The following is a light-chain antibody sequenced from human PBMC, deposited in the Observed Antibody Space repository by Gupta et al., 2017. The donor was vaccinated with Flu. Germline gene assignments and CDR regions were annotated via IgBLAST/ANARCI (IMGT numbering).Light chain of an antibody. J-gene: IGKJ2*01. CDR3: QQSYSLQH. CDR2: AAS. CDR1: QSIGRY. Sequence: SSSSLSASVGDTVTITCRASQSIGRYLNWYQYKAGKAPNLLIYAASTLRGEVPSRFSGSGSGTEFTLTISSLHLEDFATYYCQQSYSLQHFGQGTKLEI. V-gene: IGKV1-39*01.